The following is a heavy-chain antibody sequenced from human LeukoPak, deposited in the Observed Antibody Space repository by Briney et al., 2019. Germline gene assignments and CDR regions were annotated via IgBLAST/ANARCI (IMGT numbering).Heavy chain of an antibody. CDR1: GGSISSYY. CDR2: IYYSGST. CDR3: ARSGTSPDLGY. D-gene: IGHD2-2*01. Sequence: SETLSLTCTVSGGSISSYYWSWIRQPPGKGLEWIGYIYYSGSTNYNPSLKSRVTISVDTSKNQFSLQLNSVTPEDTAVYYCARSGTSPDLGYWGQGTLVTVSS. V-gene: IGHV4-59*12. J-gene: IGHJ4*02.